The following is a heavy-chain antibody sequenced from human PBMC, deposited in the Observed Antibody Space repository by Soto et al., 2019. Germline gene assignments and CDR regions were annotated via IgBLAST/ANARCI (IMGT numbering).Heavy chain of an antibody. CDR3: ARGPTYYDSSGYQDY. D-gene: IGHD3-22*01. CDR2: IWYDGSNK. J-gene: IGHJ4*02. V-gene: IGHV3-33*01. Sequence: QPGGSLRLSCAASGFTFSSYGMHWVRQAPGKGLEWVAVIWYDGSNKYYADSVKGRFTISRDNSKNTLYLQMNSLRAEDTAVYYCARGPTYYDSSGYQDYWGQGTLVTVSS. CDR1: GFTFSSYG.